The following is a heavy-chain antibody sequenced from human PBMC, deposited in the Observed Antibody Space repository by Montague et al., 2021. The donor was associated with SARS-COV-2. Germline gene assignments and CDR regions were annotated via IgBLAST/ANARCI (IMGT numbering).Heavy chain of an antibody. J-gene: IGHJ6*02. D-gene: IGHD3-10*01. CDR1: GGSISSGGYY. Sequence: TLSLTCTVSGGSISSGGYYWSWIRQHPGKGLEWIGRIYTSGSTNYNPSLKSRVTISVDTSKNQFSLKLTSVTAADTAVYYCARVGVGTMVRGVIPAYYYCGMDVWGQGTTVTVSS. CDR3: ARVGVGTMVRGVIPAYYYCGMDV. V-gene: IGHV4-61*02. CDR2: IYTSGST.